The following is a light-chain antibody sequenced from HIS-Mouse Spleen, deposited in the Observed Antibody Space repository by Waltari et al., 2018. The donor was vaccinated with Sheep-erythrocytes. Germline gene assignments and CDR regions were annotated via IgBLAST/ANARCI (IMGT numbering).Light chain of an antibody. V-gene: IGLV3-1*01. CDR3: YSTDSSGNGV. CDR2: QDS. J-gene: IGLJ2*01. Sequence: SYELTQPPSVSVSPGQTASITCSGDKLGDKYACWYQQKPGQSPVLVIYQDSKRPSGIPERFSGSNSGNTATLTISGTQVEDEADYYCYSTDSSGNGVFGGGTKLTVL. CDR1: KLGDKY.